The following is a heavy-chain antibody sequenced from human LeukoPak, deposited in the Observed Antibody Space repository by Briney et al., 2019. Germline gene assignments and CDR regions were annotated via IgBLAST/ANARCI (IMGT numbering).Heavy chain of an antibody. CDR2: IYYSGST. V-gene: IGHV4-39*07. Sequence: NPSETLSLTCTVSGGSISSSSYYWGWIRQPPGKGLEWIGSIYYSGSTYYNPSLKSRVTISVDTSKNQFSLKLSSVTAADTAVYYCARDGNGGNSAYDYWGQGTLVTVSS. J-gene: IGHJ4*02. CDR3: ARDGNGGNSAYDY. D-gene: IGHD4-23*01. CDR1: GGSISSSSYY.